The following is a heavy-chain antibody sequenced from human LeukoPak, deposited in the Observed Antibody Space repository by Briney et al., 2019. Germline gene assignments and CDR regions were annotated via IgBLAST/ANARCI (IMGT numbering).Heavy chain of an antibody. CDR2: IKQDGSDK. CDR1: GFTFNSYW. J-gene: IGHJ6*03. D-gene: IGHD1-1*01. Sequence: GGSLGLSCAASGFTFNSYWMSWVRHVPGKGLEWVANIKQDGSDKYYVDSVKGRFTVSRDNAKNSLYLQMNSLRAEDTAVYYCARWKYYYYYMDVWGKGTTVTVSS. V-gene: IGHV3-7*01. CDR3: ARWKYYYYYMDV.